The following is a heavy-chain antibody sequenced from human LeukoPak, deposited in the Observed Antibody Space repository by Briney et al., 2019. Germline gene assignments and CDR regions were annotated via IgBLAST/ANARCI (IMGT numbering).Heavy chain of an antibody. J-gene: IGHJ5*02. CDR2: ISSTGGTT. CDR3: AKVLPLLWFGENWFDP. D-gene: IGHD3-10*01. V-gene: IGHV3-23*01. CDR1: GLTFSNYG. Sequence: GGSLRLSCVASGLTFSNYGISWVRQAPGKGLEWVSAISSTGGTTYYADSVKGHFTISRDNSKNTVYLQMNSLRAEDTAVYYCAKVLPLLWFGENWFDPWGQGTLVTVSS.